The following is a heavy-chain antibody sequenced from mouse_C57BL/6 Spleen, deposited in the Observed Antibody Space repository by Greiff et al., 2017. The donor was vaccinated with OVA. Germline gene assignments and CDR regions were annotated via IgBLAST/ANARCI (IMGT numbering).Heavy chain of an antibody. CDR3: ARAGSYPFAY. V-gene: IGHV3-6*01. CDR1: GYSITSGYY. D-gene: IGHD3-1*01. J-gene: IGHJ3*01. Sequence: VQLKESGPGLVKPSQSLSLTCSVTGYSITSGYYWNWIRQFPGNKLEWMGYISYDGSNNYNPSLKNRISITRDTSKNQFFLKLNSVTTEDTATYYCARAGSYPFAYWGQGTLVTVSA. CDR2: ISYDGSN.